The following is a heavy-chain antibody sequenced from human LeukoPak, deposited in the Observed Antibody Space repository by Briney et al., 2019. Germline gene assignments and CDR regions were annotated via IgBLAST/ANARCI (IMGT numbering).Heavy chain of an antibody. CDR1: GYTFTIYY. Sequence: ASVTVSCKASGYTFTIYYMHWVRQAPGQGLERMGWINPHSGATSYAQRFQGRVTMTRDTSISTAYMELSGRTSDGTAVYYCARNPPYCTRTSCYNDYWGQGTLVTVSS. CDR2: INPHSGAT. J-gene: IGHJ4*02. D-gene: IGHD2-2*02. V-gene: IGHV1-2*02. CDR3: ARNPPYCTRTSCYNDY.